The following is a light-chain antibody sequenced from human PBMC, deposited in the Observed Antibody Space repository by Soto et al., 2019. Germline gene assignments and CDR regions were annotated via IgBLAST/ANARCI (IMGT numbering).Light chain of an antibody. CDR3: QHRSNWTPG. CDR1: QSVGTT. CDR2: DTS. J-gene: IGKJ5*01. V-gene: IGKV3-11*01. Sequence: EIVRTQSPAALSVSPGERATLSCWASQSVGTTLNWYQKKPGQVPRILIYDTSNRATGIPARFSGSGSGTDFNLTISRLATEDFAVYDCQHRSNWTPGFGQGTRLEIK.